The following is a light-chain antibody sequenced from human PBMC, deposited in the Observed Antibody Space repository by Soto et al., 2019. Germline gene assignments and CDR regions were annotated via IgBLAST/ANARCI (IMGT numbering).Light chain of an antibody. J-gene: IGLJ1*01. CDR2: HNS. CDR3: QSYDSSLGGSRV. V-gene: IGLV1-40*01. Sequence: QSVLTQPPSVSGAPGQRVTISCTGSSSNIGAGYDVHWYQQLPGTAPNLLIYHNSNRPSGVPDRFSGSKSGTSAALAITGLQAEDEADYYCQSYDSSLGGSRVFGTGTKLTVL. CDR1: SSNIGAGYD.